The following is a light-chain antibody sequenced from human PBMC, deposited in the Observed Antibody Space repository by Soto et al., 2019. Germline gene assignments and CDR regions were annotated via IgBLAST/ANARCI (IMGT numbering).Light chain of an antibody. J-gene: IGLJ3*02. V-gene: IGLV1-47*01. CDR1: SSNIGNNF. CDR2: KNN. CDR3: AAWDDSLAGWV. Sequence: QAVVTQPPSASGTPGQRVTISCSGSSSNIGNNFVYWYQQRPGTAPKLLIYKNNQRPSGVPDRFSGSKSGTSASLAISGLRSEDEADYYCAAWDDSLAGWVFGGGTKVTVL.